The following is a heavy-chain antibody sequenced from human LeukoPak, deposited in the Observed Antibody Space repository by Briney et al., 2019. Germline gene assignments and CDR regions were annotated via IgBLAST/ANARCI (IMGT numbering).Heavy chain of an antibody. CDR1: GFTFSSYA. D-gene: IGHD1-1*01. CDR2: ISYDGSNK. Sequence: GGSLRLSCAASGFTFSSYAMHWVRQAPGKGLEWVAVISYDGSNKYYADSVKGRFTISRDNSKNTLYLQMNSLRAEDTAVYYCAREGGTGLNYWGQGTLVTVSS. V-gene: IGHV3-30-3*01. CDR3: AREGGTGLNY. J-gene: IGHJ4*02.